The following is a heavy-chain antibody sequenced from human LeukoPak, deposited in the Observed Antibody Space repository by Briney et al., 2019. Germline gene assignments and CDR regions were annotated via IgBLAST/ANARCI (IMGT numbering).Heavy chain of an antibody. CDR1: GGSISSYY. V-gene: IGHV4-59*01. J-gene: IGHJ6*03. CDR2: IYYSGST. D-gene: IGHD6-19*01. CDR3: ARVSSSGWYDYYYYYMDV. Sequence: SETLSLTCTVSGGSISSYYWSWIRQPPGKGLEWIGYIYYSGSTNYNPSLKSRVTISVDTSKNQFSLKLSSVTAADTAVYYCARVSSSGWYDYYYYYMDVWGKGTTVTVSS.